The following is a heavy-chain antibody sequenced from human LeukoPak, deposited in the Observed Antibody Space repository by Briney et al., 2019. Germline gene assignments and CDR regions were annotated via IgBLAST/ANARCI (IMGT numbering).Heavy chain of an antibody. V-gene: IGHV1-8*01. Sequence: ASVKVSCKASGYTFTSYDINWVRQATGQGLEWMGWMNPNSGNTGYAQKFQGRVTMTRNTSISTAYMELSSLRSEDTAVYYRARGSRGEDGYNLYAFDIWGQGTMVTVSS. CDR2: MNPNSGNT. CDR3: ARGSRGEDGYNLYAFDI. D-gene: IGHD5-24*01. CDR1: GYTFTSYD. J-gene: IGHJ3*02.